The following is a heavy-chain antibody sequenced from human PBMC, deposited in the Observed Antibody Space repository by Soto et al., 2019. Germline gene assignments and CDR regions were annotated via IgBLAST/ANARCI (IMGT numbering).Heavy chain of an antibody. CDR1: GFTFSSYG. CDR3: ASRDY. CDR2: IWYDGSKK. J-gene: IGHJ4*01. Sequence: QVQLVESGGGVVQPGRSLRLSCAASGFTFSSYGMHWVRQAPGKGLEWVAVIWYDGSKKYYADSVKGRFTISRDNSKNPPYLQMDSLRAEDTAVYYCASRDYLGHGTLVAVSS. V-gene: IGHV3-33*01.